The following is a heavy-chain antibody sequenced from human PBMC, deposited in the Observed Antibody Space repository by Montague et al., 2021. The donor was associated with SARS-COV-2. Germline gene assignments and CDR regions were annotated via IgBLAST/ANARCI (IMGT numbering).Heavy chain of an antibody. J-gene: IGHJ6*02. Sequence: SEILSLTCSVHGWSYTGSYRSCTRQPPGQGQESIAEINHRGSTNYNPSLKSRVTISVDTSKNQFSLKLSSVTAADTAVYYCARVRYYGSGTSLGMDVWGQGTTVTVSS. CDR2: INHRGST. D-gene: IGHD3-10*01. V-gene: IGHV4-34*01. CDR1: GWSYTGSY. CDR3: ARVRYYGSGTSLGMDV.